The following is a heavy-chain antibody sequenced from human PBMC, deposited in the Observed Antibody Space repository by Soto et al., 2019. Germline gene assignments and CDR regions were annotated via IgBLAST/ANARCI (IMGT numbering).Heavy chain of an antibody. CDR3: ATLRNCSSTSCSYYYYYGMDV. Sequence: RGESLKISCKGSGYSFTSYWISWVRQMPGKGLEWMGRIDPSDSYTNYSPSFQGHVTISADKSISTAYLQWSSLKASDTAMYYCATLRNCSSTSCSYYYYYGMDVWGQGTTVTVSS. CDR2: IDPSDSYT. V-gene: IGHV5-10-1*01. J-gene: IGHJ6*02. CDR1: GYSFTSYW. D-gene: IGHD2-2*01.